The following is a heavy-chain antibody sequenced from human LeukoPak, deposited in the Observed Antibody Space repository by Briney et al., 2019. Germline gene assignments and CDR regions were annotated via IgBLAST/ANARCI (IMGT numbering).Heavy chain of an antibody. CDR3: ALGTINKDFYFGMDV. Sequence: PGGSLRLSCVASGFTFSDYYMTWLRQAPGKGLEWLSYISNSGSTVFYADSVKGRFTVSRDNAKRSLYLQIESLRDDDTAVYHCALGTINKDFYFGMDVWGQGTTATVYS. V-gene: IGHV3-11*01. CDR1: GFTFSDYY. CDR2: ISNSGSTV. J-gene: IGHJ6*02. D-gene: IGHD2-8*01.